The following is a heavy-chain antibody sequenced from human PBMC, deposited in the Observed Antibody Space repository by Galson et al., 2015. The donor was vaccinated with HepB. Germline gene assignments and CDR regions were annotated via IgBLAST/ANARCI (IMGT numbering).Heavy chain of an antibody. CDR3: ARVALRSSTSCYALKCPYYYYYMDV. J-gene: IGHJ6*03. D-gene: IGHD2-2*01. V-gene: IGHV3-53*01. CDR2: IYSGGST. Sequence: SLRLSCAASGFTVSSNYMSWVRQAPGKGLEWVSVIYSGGSTYYADSVKGRFTISRDNSKNTLYLQMNSLRAEDTAVYYCARVALRSSTSCYALKCPYYYYYMDVWGKGTTVTVSS. CDR1: GFTVSSNY.